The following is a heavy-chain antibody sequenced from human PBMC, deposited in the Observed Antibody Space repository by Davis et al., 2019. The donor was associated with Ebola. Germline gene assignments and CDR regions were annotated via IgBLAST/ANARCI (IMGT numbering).Heavy chain of an antibody. V-gene: IGHV3-7*01. Sequence: PGGSLRLSCAASKFTLSSYWMSWVRQAPGKGLEWVANIKQDGSEKYYVGSVKGRFTISRDNAKNSLYLQMNSLFAEDTAVYYCFPTGSNLFDYRGQGTLVTVSS. CDR2: IKQDGSEK. CDR1: KFTLSSYW. J-gene: IGHJ4*02. CDR3: FPTGSNLFDY. D-gene: IGHD2-2*01.